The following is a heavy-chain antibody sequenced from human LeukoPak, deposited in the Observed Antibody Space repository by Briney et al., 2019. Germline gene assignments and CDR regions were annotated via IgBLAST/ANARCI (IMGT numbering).Heavy chain of an antibody. J-gene: IGHJ4*02. V-gene: IGHV3-7*01. D-gene: IGHD1-26*01. CDR1: EFTFSDYW. CDR2: VNQDGKNK. CDR3: ARILGGDEGADY. Sequence: GGSLRLSCAASEFTFSDYWMTWVRQAPGKGLEWVANVNQDGKNKNYVVSVKGRFTISRDNAKNSLYLQMNSLRAEDTAVYYCARILGGDEGADYWGQGTLVTVSS.